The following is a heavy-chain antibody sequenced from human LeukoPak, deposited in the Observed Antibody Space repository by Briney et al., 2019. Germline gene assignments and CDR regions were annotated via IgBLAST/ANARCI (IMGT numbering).Heavy chain of an antibody. CDR1: GYTFTSYD. CDR2: INPSGGST. V-gene: IGHV1-46*01. CDR3: ARDLRAPAY. Sequence: ASVKVSCKASGYTFTSYDINWVRQATGQGLEWMGIINPSGGSTSYAQKFQGRVTMTRDMSTSTVYMELSSLRSEDTAVYYCARDLRAPAYWGQGTLVTVSS. J-gene: IGHJ4*02.